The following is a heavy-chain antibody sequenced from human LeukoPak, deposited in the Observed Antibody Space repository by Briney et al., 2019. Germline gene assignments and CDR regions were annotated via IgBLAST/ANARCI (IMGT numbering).Heavy chain of an antibody. CDR2: INAGNGNT. V-gene: IGHV1-3*01. Sequence: ASVKVSCKASGYTSTSYAMHWVRQAPGQRLEWMGWINAGNGNTKYSQKFQGRVTITRDTSASTAYMELSSLRSEDTAVYYCASVVVPAAMPSYYGMDVWGQGTTVTVSS. CDR3: ASVVVPAAMPSYYGMDV. CDR1: GYTSTSYA. J-gene: IGHJ6*02. D-gene: IGHD2-2*01.